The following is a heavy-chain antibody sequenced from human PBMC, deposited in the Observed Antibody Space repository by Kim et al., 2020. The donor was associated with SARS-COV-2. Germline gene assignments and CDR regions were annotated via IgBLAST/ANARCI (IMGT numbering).Heavy chain of an antibody. J-gene: IGHJ6*03. D-gene: IGHD1-20*01. CDR3: ARGAVTGTRLRYYYYMDV. CDR2: IGTAGDT. Sequence: GGSLRLSCAASGFTFSSYDMHWVRQAPGKGLEWVSAIGTAGDTYYPGSVKGRFTISRENAKNYLYLQTNSLRAGGTAVYYCARGAVTGTRLRYYYYMDVWGKGTTVPVPS. CDR1: GFTFSSYD. V-gene: IGHV3-13*01.